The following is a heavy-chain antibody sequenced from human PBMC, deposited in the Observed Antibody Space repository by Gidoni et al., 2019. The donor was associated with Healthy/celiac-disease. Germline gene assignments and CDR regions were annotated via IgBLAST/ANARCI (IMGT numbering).Heavy chain of an antibody. J-gene: IGHJ6*02. CDR3: AKDRGGGDYYYYGMDV. V-gene: IGHV3-9*01. CDR2: IRWTIGGI. CDR1: GFTCADYA. D-gene: IGHD3-16*01. Sequence: EVQLVESGGGSVQPGRSLRPACSAYGFTCADYAMPWVRQAPGKGLEWVSGIRWTIGGIVYADSVKGRVTISRYNAKNSLYLQMNSLRAEDTALYCCAKDRGGGDYYYYGMDVWGQGTTVTVSS.